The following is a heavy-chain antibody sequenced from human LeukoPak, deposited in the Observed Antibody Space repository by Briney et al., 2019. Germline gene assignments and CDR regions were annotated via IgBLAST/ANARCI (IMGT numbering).Heavy chain of an antibody. CDR2: IWYDGSNK. CDR3: ARDEFGSSGEYNY. Sequence: GGSLRLSCEASGFPFTKYGVHWVRQAPGKGLEWVAFIWYDGSNKYYADSVKGRFPISRDNSKNTIFLQMTGLRAGDTAVYYCARDEFGSSGEYNYWGQGTLVTVSS. D-gene: IGHD3-10*01. V-gene: IGHV3-33*01. CDR1: GFPFTKYG. J-gene: IGHJ4*02.